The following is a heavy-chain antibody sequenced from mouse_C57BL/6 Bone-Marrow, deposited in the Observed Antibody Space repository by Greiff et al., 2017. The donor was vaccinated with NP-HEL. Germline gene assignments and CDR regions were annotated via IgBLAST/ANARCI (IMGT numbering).Heavy chain of an antibody. CDR1: GYTFTDYN. Sequence: VQLQQSGPELVKPGASVKMSCKASGYTFTDYNMHWVKQSHGKSLEWIGYINPNNGGTSYNQKFKGKATLTVNKSSSTTYMELRSLTSEDSAVDYCARKGYYGNYEVDYWGQGTTLTVSS. CDR2: INPNNGGT. D-gene: IGHD2-1*01. CDR3: ARKGYYGNYEVDY. V-gene: IGHV1-22*01. J-gene: IGHJ2*01.